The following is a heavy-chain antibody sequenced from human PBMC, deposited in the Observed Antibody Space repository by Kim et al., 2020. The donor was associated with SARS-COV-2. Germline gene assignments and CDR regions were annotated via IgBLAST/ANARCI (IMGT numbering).Heavy chain of an antibody. D-gene: IGHD6-19*01. V-gene: IGHV3-66*02. CDR1: GFTVSSNY. CDR2: IYSGGST. Sequence: GGSLRLSCAASGFTVSSNYMSWVRQAPGKGLEWVSVIYSGGSTYYADSVKGRFTISRDNSKNTLYLQMNSLRAEDTAVYYCARARGYSSGWDFDYWGQGTLVTVSS. J-gene: IGHJ4*02. CDR3: ARARGYSSGWDFDY.